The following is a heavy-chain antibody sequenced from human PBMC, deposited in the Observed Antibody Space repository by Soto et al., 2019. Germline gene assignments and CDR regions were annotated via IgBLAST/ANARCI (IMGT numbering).Heavy chain of an antibody. V-gene: IGHV1-46*01. CDR3: AREPEVCSSTCCHFAF. J-gene: IGHJ4*02. D-gene: IGHD2-2*01. CDR2: INPRGAST. CDR1: GYTFISNY. Sequence: QVQLVQSGAEVKKPGASVKISCKASGYTFISNYVYWVRQAPGQGLEWMGIINPRGASTSYEQKFQRRGTITSNNTTSTADMDLSSLPSDDTAAEYYAREPEVCSSTCCHFAFWGQAALVTVSS.